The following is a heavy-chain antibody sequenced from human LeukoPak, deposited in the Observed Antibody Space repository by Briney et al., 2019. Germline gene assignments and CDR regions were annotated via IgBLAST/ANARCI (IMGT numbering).Heavy chain of an antibody. V-gene: IGHV3-7*03. D-gene: IGHD3-3*02. CDR1: GFTFSSYW. CDR2: IKQDGSEK. Sequence: GGSLRLSCAASGFTFSSYWMSWVRQAPGKGLEWVANIKQDGSEKYYVDSVKGRFTISRDNAKNSLYLQMNSLRAEDTAVYYCAGEWIAPLAPFDYWGQGTLVTVSS. CDR3: AGEWIAPLAPFDY. J-gene: IGHJ4*02.